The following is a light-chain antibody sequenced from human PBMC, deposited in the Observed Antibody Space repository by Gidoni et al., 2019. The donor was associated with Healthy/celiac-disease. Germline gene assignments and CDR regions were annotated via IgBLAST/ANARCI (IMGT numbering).Light chain of an antibody. Sequence: QSALPQPVSVSGSPGQSITISCTGTSSDVGGYNYVSWYQQHPGQAPKLMIYESSNRPSGVSNRFAGSKSGNTASLTISGLQAEDEADYYCSSDTSSSTLGVVFGGGTKLTVL. CDR2: ESS. J-gene: IGLJ2*01. V-gene: IGLV2-14*01. CDR3: SSDTSSSTLGVV. CDR1: SSDVGGYNY.